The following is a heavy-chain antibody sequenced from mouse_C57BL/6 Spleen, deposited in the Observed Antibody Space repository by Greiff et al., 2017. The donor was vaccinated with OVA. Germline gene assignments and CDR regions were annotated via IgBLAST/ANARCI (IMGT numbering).Heavy chain of an antibody. V-gene: IGHV1-22*01. Sequence: EVQVVESGPELVKPGASVKMSCKASGYTFTDYNMHWVKQSHGKSLEWIGYINPNNGGTSYNQKFKGKATLTVNKSSSTAYMELRSLTSEDSAVYYCERTAAQATWFAYWGQGTLVTVSA. J-gene: IGHJ3*01. CDR3: ERTAAQATWFAY. CDR1: GYTFTDYN. CDR2: INPNNGGT. D-gene: IGHD3-2*02.